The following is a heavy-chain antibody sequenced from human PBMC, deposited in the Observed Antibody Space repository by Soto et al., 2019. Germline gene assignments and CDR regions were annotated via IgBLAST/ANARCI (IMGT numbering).Heavy chain of an antibody. CDR1: GGSISNFY. J-gene: IGHJ4*02. CDR2: IYYSGST. V-gene: IGHV4-59*08. D-gene: IGHD1-26*01. CDR3: ARRYGGNLDY. Sequence: QVQLQESGPGLVKPSETLSLTCTVSGGSISNFYWSWIRQPPGKGLEWIGYIYYSGSTNYNPSLKSRVTISVDTSKNQFSLKLSSVTAADTAVYFGARRYGGNLDYWGQGTLVTVSS.